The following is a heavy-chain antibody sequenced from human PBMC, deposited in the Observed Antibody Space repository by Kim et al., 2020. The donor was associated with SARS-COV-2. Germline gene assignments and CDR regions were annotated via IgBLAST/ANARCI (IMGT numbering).Heavy chain of an antibody. Sequence: SETLSLTCTVSGGSISSGGYYWSWIRQHPGKGLEWIGYIYYSGSTYFNPSLKSRVTISVDTSKNQFSLKLSSVTAADTAVYYCARVGYSSGLSHLDYWGQGTLVTVSS. CDR1: GGSISSGGYY. V-gene: IGHV4-31*03. CDR3: ARVGYSSGLSHLDY. D-gene: IGHD6-19*01. CDR2: IYYSGST. J-gene: IGHJ4*02.